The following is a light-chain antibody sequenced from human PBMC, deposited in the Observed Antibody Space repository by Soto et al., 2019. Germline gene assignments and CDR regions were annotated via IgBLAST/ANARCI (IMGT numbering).Light chain of an antibody. CDR1: QGLLHSSGYNY. Sequence: DIVMTQSPLSLPVTPGEPASISCSSSQGLLHSSGYNYLDWYLQKPGQSPQLLIYLGSNRSSGVTDRFSGSGSGTDFTLTISCLQSEDFATYYCQQYYSYPRTFGQGTKVDIK. CDR2: LGS. J-gene: IGKJ1*01. CDR3: QQYYSYPRT. V-gene: IGKV2-28*01.